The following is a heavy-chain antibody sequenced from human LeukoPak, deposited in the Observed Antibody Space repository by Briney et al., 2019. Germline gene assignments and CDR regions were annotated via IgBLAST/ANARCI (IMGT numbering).Heavy chain of an antibody. J-gene: IGHJ4*02. CDR3: TRAESGDDTPLLYYFDY. CDR2: IISSSSYI. Sequence: KPGGSLRLSCAASGFTFSIYSMNWVRQAPGEGLEWVSSIISSSSYIYYADSVKGRFTISRDNAKNSLYLKMNSLRAEDTAVYYCTRAESGDDTPLLYYFDYWGQGTLVTVSS. D-gene: IGHD4-17*01. CDR1: GFTFSIYS. V-gene: IGHV3-21*01.